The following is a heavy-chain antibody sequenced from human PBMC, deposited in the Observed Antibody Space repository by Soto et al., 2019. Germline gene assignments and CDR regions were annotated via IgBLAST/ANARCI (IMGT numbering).Heavy chain of an antibody. CDR3: ARSKVAGYYDATTYFDY. CDR1: GGSISSGGYY. J-gene: IGHJ4*02. Sequence: SETLSLTCTVSGGSISSGGYYWSWIRQHPGKGLEWIGYIYYSGSTYYNPSLKSRVTISVDTSKNQFSLKLSSVTAADTAVYYCARSKVAGYYDATTYFDYWGQGTLVTVSS. D-gene: IGHD3-3*01. V-gene: IGHV4-31*03. CDR2: IYYSGST.